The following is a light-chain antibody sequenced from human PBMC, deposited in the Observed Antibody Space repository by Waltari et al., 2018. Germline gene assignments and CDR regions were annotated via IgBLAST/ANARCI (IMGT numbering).Light chain of an antibody. CDR2: DIS. Sequence: DIQMTQSPPSLSASVGDTVTITCRASQSINNYLNWYQQKPGEAPNLLIYDISSLETGVPSRFSGSGSGTDFTLTISSLQPADFAIYYCQQSYRTPLTFGGGTQVEIK. CDR1: QSINNY. V-gene: IGKV1-39*01. CDR3: QQSYRTPLT. J-gene: IGKJ4*01.